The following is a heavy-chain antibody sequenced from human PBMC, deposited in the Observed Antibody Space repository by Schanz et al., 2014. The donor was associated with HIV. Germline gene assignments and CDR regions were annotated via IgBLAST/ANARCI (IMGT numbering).Heavy chain of an antibody. Sequence: QVQLVESGGGVVQPGRSLRLSWLASGFAFGIYGMHWVRQAPGKGLEGVAVIGHEGNDIHYVDSVAGRFTISRDNSKNTLYLQLGSLRTEDTAVYYCARDLNVGRHFDYWGQGALVTVSS. CDR2: IGHEGNDI. D-gene: IGHD1-26*01. CDR3: ARDLNVGRHFDY. V-gene: IGHV3-33*01. CDR1: GFAFGIYG. J-gene: IGHJ4*02.